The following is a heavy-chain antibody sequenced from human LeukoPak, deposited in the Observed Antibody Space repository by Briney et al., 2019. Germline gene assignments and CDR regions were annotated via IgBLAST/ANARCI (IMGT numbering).Heavy chain of an antibody. D-gene: IGHD2-2*01. CDR3: ARVLEVSSPFGVFDM. J-gene: IGHJ3*02. V-gene: IGHV3-33*01. CDR1: GFTFSNYG. CDR2: KWFDGIKK. Sequence: PGGSLRLSCAASGFTFSNYGMHCVRQVPAKGLEWVAAKWFDGIKKYYADSVKGRLTISRDNSKNTLYLQMNSLIAEDTPVYYWARVLEVSSPFGVFDMWAKGQWSPSLQ.